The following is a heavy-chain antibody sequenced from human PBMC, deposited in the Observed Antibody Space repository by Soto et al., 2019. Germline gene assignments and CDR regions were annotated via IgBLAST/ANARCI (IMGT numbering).Heavy chain of an antibody. CDR3: ARAWRYSSSSYYGMDV. CDR1: GDSVSSNSAA. CDR2: TYYRSKWYN. D-gene: IGHD6-6*01. V-gene: IGHV6-1*01. Sequence: SQTLSLTCAISGDSVSSNSAAWNWIRQSPSRGLEWLGRTYYRSKWYNDYAVSVKSRITINPDTSKNQFSLQLNSVTPEDTAVYYCARAWRYSSSSYYGMDVWGQGTTVTVSS. J-gene: IGHJ6*02.